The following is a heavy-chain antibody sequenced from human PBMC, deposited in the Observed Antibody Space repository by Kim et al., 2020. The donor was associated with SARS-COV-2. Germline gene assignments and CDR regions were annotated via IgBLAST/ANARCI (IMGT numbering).Heavy chain of an antibody. V-gene: IGHV4-34*01. Sequence: SETLSLTCAVYGGSFSGYYWSWIRQPPGKGLEWIGEINHSGSTNYNPSLKSRVTISVDTSKNQFSLKLSSVTAADTAVYYCARGSRSGYSSSWYVNWFDPWGQGTLVTVSS. CDR2: INHSGST. D-gene: IGHD6-13*01. J-gene: IGHJ5*02. CDR1: GGSFSGYY. CDR3: ARGSRSGYSSSWYVNWFDP.